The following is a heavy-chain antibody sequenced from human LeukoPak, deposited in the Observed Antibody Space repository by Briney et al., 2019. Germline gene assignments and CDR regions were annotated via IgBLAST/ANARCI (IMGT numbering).Heavy chain of an antibody. V-gene: IGHV3-33*01. D-gene: IGHD6-19*01. CDR2: IWYDGSNK. CDR3: ARDLSSGWPTGYFDY. J-gene: IGHJ4*02. CDR1: GFTFSSYG. Sequence: PGGSLRLSCAASGFTFSSYGMHRVRQAPGKGLEWVAVIWYDGSNKYYADSVKGRFTISRDNSKNTLYLQMNSLRAEDTAVYYCARDLSSGWPTGYFDYWGQGTLVTVSS.